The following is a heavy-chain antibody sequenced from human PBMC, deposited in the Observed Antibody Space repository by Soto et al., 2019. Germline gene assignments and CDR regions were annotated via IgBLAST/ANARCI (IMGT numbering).Heavy chain of an antibody. CDR3: ASASITIFGVVPPGGHYYYFLDF. D-gene: IGHD3-3*01. Sequence: SETLSLTCTVSGGSISSSSYYWGWIRQPPGKGLEWIGYIYYSGSTNYNPSLKSRVTISVDTSKNQFSLKLSSVTAADTAVYYCASASITIFGVVPPGGHYYYFLDFSGKGSSVIVSS. J-gene: IGHJ6*03. CDR2: IYYSGST. CDR1: GGSISSSSYY. V-gene: IGHV4-61*05.